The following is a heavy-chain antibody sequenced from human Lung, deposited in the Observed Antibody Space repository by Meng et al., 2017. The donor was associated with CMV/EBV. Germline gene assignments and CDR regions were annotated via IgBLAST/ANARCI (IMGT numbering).Heavy chain of an antibody. CDR1: GVSISSNIR. CDR2: IDDSGST. V-gene: IGHV4-4*02. D-gene: IGHD1-26*01. Sequence: QVVLQWSGPGLVKPSGTLSLTSGVSGVSISSNIRWTWVRQPPGKGLEWIGDIDDSGSTNYNPSLNSRISISLDKSKNHFSLKVNSVTAADTAVYYCARGKQDAWELLAYWGQGALVTVSS. J-gene: IGHJ4*02. CDR3: ARGKQDAWELLAY.